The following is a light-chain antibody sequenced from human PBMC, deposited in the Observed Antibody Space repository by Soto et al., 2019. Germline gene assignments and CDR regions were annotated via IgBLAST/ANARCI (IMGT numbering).Light chain of an antibody. J-gene: IGKJ1*01. CDR3: QQSYTTG. V-gene: IGKV1-39*01. CDR1: QSISSY. Sequence: DIQMTQSPASLSASVGARVTITCRASQSISSYLNWYQQKPGKAPKLLIYAASSLQSGVPSRFSGSGSGTDFTLTITSLQPEDFATYYCQQSYTTGFGQGTKVDIK. CDR2: AAS.